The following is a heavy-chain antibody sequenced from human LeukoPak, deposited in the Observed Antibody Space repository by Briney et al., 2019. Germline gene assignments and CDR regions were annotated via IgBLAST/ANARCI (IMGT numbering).Heavy chain of an antibody. V-gene: IGHV4-31*03. CDR1: GGSISSGGYY. CDR3: ARETHYDFWSGYLFDY. Sequence: SEILSLTCTVSGGSISSGGYYWSWIRQHPGKGLEWIGYIYYSGSTYYNPSLKSRVTISVDTSKNQFSLKLSSVTAADTAVYYCARETHYDFWSGYLFDYWGQGTLVTVSS. CDR2: IYYSGST. J-gene: IGHJ4*02. D-gene: IGHD3-3*01.